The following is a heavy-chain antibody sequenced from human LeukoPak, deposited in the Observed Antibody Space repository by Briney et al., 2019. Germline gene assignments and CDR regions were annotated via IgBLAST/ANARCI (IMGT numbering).Heavy chain of an antibody. V-gene: IGHV3-74*01. CDR3: AADGEYAFLV. Sequence: PGGSLRLSCAASGFTFSSYWMHWVRQAPGKGLVWVSRINSDGSSTNYADSVKGRFTISRDNAKKTLYLQMNSLRADDTAVYYCAADGEYAFLVWGQGTMVTVSS. CDR1: GFTFSSYW. J-gene: IGHJ3*01. CDR2: INSDGSST.